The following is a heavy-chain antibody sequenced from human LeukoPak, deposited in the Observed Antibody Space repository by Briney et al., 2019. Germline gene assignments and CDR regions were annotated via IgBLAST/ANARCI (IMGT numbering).Heavy chain of an antibody. CDR1: GYTFTGYY. CDR2: INPNSGGT. J-gene: IGHJ6*02. D-gene: IGHD6-6*01. V-gene: IGHV1-2*04. CDR3: ARAEYSSSSGWGYYYGMDV. Sequence: GASVKVSCKASGYTFTGYYMHWVRQAPGQGLEWMGWINPNSGGTNYAQKLQGWVTMTRDTSISTAYMELSRLRSDDTAVYYCARAEYSSSSGWGYYYGMDVWGQGTTVTVSS.